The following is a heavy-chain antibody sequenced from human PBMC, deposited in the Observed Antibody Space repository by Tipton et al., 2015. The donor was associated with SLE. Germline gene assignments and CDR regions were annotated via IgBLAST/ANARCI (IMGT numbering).Heavy chain of an antibody. J-gene: IGHJ3*02. CDR2: IYYSGST. CDR3: ARDEAFDI. CDR1: GGSISSGSYY. Sequence: TLSLTCTVSGGSISSGSYYWGWIRQPPGKGLEWIGSIYYSGSTYYNPSLKSRVTISVDTSKNQFSLKLSSVTAADTAVYYCARDEAFDIWGQGTMVTVSS. V-gene: IGHV4-39*07.